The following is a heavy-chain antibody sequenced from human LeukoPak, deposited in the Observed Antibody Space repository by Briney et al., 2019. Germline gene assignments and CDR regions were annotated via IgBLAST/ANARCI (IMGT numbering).Heavy chain of an antibody. D-gene: IGHD3-10*01. CDR1: GLSVSTKY. Sequence: GRSLRLFCERSGLSVSTKYMNWVRQPAGKGLEWVSILYSGSTTYYTDSVKGRFTVSRDDSKNTLYLHMNSLGVEDTAVYYCARVGDHYHWYLDVWGRGTLVTVSS. V-gene: IGHV3-53*01. CDR3: ARVGDHYHWYLDV. J-gene: IGHJ2*01. CDR2: LYSGSTT.